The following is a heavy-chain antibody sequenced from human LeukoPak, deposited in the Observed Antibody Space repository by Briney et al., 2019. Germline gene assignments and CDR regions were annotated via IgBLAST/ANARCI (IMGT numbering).Heavy chain of an antibody. J-gene: IGHJ5*02. Sequence: PGGSLRLSCAASGFTFSSYAMSWVRQAPGKGLEWVSGINWNGGSTGYADSVKGRFTISRDNAKNSLYLQMNSLRAEDTALYYCARVVPSGSYVIPGVDWFDPWGQGTLVTVSS. V-gene: IGHV3-20*04. CDR3: ARVVPSGSYVIPGVDWFDP. CDR2: INWNGGST. D-gene: IGHD1-26*01. CDR1: GFTFSSYA.